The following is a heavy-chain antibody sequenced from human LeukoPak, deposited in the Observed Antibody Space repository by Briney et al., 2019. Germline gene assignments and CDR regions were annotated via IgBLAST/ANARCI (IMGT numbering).Heavy chain of an antibody. CDR1: GFTFSNYS. J-gene: IGHJ3*02. CDR2: ISSSSSSYI. CDR3: ARDIVGGFGEAGAFDI. Sequence: GGSLRLSCAASGFTFSNYSMNWVRQAPGKGLEWVSSISSSSSSYIYYADSVKGRFTISRDNAKNSLYLQMNSLRAEDTAVYYCARDIVGGFGEAGAFDIWGQGTMVTVSS. D-gene: IGHD3-10*01. V-gene: IGHV3-21*01.